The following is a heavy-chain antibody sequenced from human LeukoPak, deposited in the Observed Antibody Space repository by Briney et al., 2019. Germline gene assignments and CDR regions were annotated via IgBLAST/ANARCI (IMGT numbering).Heavy chain of an antibody. CDR2: IIPIFGTA. V-gene: IGHV1-69*13. CDR1: GGTFSSYA. J-gene: IGHJ4*02. D-gene: IGHD2-15*01. Sequence: GASVKVSCKASGGTFSSYAISWVRQAPGQGLEWMGGIIPIFGTANYAQKFQGRVTITADESTSTAYMELSSLRSDDTAVYYCARVYRPGLVADGFDYWGQGTLVTVSS. CDR3: ARVYRPGLVADGFDY.